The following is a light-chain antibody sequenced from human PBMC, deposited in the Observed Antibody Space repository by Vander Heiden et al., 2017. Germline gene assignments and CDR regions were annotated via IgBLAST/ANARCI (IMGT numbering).Light chain of an antibody. V-gene: IGKV1-5*03. Sequence: DIQMTHSPSILSASVGDRVTITCRASQSISSSLAWYQQKPGNAPKLLIYEASTLQSGVPSRFSGRASGTEFTLTISSLQPDDVATYYCQQYNPYATFGQGTKVEIK. CDR1: QSISSS. CDR2: EAS. CDR3: QQYNPYAT. J-gene: IGKJ1*01.